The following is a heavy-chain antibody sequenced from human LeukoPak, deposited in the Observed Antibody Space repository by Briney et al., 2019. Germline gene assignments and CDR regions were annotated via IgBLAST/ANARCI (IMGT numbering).Heavy chain of an antibody. V-gene: IGHV3-20*04. CDR1: GFTFDDYG. D-gene: IGHD3-3*01. CDR2: INWNGGST. CDR3: AREGIFGVVTPNWFDP. Sequence: GGSLRLSCAASGFTFDDYGMSWVRQAPGKGLEWVSGINWNGGSTGYADSVKGRFTISRDNAKNSLYLQMNSLRAEDTALYYCAREGIFGVVTPNWFDPWGQGTLVTVSS. J-gene: IGHJ5*02.